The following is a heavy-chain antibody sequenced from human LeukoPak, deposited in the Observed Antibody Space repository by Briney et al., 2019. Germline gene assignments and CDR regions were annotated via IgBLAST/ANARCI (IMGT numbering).Heavy chain of an antibody. V-gene: IGHV4-31*03. CDR2: IYYSGGT. D-gene: IGHD1-26*01. Sequence: ASETLSLTCTLSGGSISSGGYYCSWIRQHPGKGLEWIGYIYYSGGTYYNPSLKSRVTISVDTSKNQFSLKLSSVTAADTAVYYCARGPGGSYYGDYWGQGTLVTVSS. J-gene: IGHJ4*02. CDR1: GGSISSGGYY. CDR3: ARGPGGSYYGDY.